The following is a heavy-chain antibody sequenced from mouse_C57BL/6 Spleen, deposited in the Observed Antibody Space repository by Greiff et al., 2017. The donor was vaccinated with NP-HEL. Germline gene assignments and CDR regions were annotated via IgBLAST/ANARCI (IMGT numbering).Heavy chain of an antibody. D-gene: IGHD1-1*01. V-gene: IGHV1-81*01. Sequence: QVQLQQSGAELARPGASVKLSCKASGYTFTSYGISWVKQRTGQGLEWIGEIYPRSGNTYYNEKFKGKATLTADKSSSTAYMELRSLTSEDSAVYFCARFPTTVVAPYYFDYWGKGTTLTVYS. CDR3: ARFPTTVVAPYYFDY. CDR1: GYTFTSYG. J-gene: IGHJ2*01. CDR2: IYPRSGNT.